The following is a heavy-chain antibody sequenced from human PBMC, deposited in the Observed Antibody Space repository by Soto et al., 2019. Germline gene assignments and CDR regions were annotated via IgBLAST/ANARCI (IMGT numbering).Heavy chain of an antibody. V-gene: IGHV4-39*01. Sequence: SETLALTCTVSGGSISSSSYYWGWIRQSPGKGLEWIGSISYSGSTYYNPSLKSRVTISVDTSKNQFSLKVGSVTAADTAVYYCARAPGDFWSGYYFYYYYGMDVWGQGTTVTXSS. D-gene: IGHD3-3*01. CDR2: ISYSGST. CDR1: GGSISSSSYY. CDR3: ARAPGDFWSGYYFYYYYGMDV. J-gene: IGHJ6*02.